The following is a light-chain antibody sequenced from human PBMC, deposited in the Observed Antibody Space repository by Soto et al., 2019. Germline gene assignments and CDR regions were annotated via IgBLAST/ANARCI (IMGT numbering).Light chain of an antibody. Sequence: QSALTQPASVSGSPGQSITISCTGTSSDVGSYDLVSWYQHYPGKAPKLITYEGTKRPSGVSTRFSGSKSGNTASLTISGLQAEDEADYFCCSYGGGSTLYVFGTATKLTVL. CDR3: CSYGGGSTLYV. CDR2: EGT. V-gene: IGLV2-23*01. CDR1: SSDVGSYDL. J-gene: IGLJ1*01.